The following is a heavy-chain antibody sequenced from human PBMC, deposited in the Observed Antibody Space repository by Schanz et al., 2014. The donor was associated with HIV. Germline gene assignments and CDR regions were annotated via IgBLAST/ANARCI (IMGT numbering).Heavy chain of an antibody. D-gene: IGHD3-3*01. J-gene: IGHJ2*01. CDR3: STSGYYPPDL. CDR1: GFPFSGFG. CDR2: ISYDGSNQ. V-gene: IGHV3-30*03. Sequence: QVQLVESGGGVVQPGTSLRLSCAASGFPFSGFGIHWVRQAPGKGLDWVAVISYDGSNQYYADSVKGRFTISRDNSENILFLQMNGLRAEDTAVYYCSTSGYYPPDLWGRGTLVTVSS.